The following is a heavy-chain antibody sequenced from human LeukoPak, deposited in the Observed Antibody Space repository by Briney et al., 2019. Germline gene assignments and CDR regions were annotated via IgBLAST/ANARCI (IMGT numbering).Heavy chain of an antibody. D-gene: IGHD2-21*02. J-gene: IGHJ4*03. CDR3: ARGATISETGYFDF. CDR1: GGSFNRYY. CDR2: IDHRGDT. V-gene: IGHV4-34*01. Sequence: PSETLSLTCAVYGGSFNRYYWSWIRQSPGKGLEWIAEIDHRGDTNYNPSVKSRVTISADTSKNQFSLKVRSLSAADTAVYYCARGATISETGYFDFWGQGTPVTVSS.